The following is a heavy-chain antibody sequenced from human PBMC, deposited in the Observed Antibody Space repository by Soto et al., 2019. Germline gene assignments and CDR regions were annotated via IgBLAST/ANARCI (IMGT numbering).Heavy chain of an antibody. CDR1: GGSISSYY. CDR3: ARGCRSAYHYYLAV. CDR2: IYYSGST. J-gene: IGHJ6*03. D-gene: IGHD2-8*01. V-gene: IGHV4-59*01. Sequence: SETLSLTCTVSGGSISSYYWSWIRQPPGKGLQWIGYIYYSGSTNYNPSLKSRVTISVDTSKNQFSLKLSSVTAADTAVYYCARGCRSAYHYYLAVWGQGTSVTGSS.